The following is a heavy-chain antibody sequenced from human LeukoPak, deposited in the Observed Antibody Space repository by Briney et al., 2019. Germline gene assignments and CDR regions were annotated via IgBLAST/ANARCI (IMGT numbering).Heavy chain of an antibody. CDR2: ISYDGSKK. D-gene: IGHD5-18*01. CDR3: ARANGQLWTTPDY. Sequence: GGSLRLSCAASGFRFSSYGMHWLRQPQGEGLEWVAVISYDGSKKSSAESVKGRFTISRDNSKNTLYLQMNSLRPEDTAVYFCARANGQLWTTPDYWGQGTLVTISS. J-gene: IGHJ4*02. CDR1: GFRFSSYG. V-gene: IGHV3-30*03.